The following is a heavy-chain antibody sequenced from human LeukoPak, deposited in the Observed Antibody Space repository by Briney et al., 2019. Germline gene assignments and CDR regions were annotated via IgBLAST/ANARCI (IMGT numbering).Heavy chain of an antibody. Sequence: SETLSLTCTVSGGFISTYCWNWIRQSPGKGLEWIGYIYFNGSAKYTPSLKSPVTMSVDTSKNQLSLILNSVTAADTAVYYCARDLGITGYYPFDYWGQGILVTVSS. V-gene: IGHV4-59*01. CDR3: ARDLGITGYYPFDY. J-gene: IGHJ4*02. CDR2: IYFNGSA. CDR1: GGFISTYC. D-gene: IGHD3-9*01.